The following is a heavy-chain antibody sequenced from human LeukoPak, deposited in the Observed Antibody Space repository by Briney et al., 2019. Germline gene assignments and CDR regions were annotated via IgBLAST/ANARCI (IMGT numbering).Heavy chain of an antibody. V-gene: IGHV3-30*02. CDR2: IRYDGSNK. D-gene: IGHD3-22*01. CDR1: GFILSTYG. Sequence: GGSLRLSCAASGFILSTYGMHWVRQAPGKGLEWVALIRYDGSNKYYADSVKGRFTISRDNSKNTLYLQLNSLRADDTAVYYCARGDSSGYSDAFDIWGQGTMVTVSS. J-gene: IGHJ3*02. CDR3: ARGDSSGYSDAFDI.